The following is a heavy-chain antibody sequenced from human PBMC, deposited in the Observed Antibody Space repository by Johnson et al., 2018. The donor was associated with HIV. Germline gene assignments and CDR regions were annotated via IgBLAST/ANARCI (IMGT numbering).Heavy chain of an antibody. CDR2: IKQDGSEK. J-gene: IGHJ3*02. CDR1: GFTFSSYW. D-gene: IGHD5-24*01. Sequence: VQLVESGGGLVQPGGSLRLSCAASGFTFSSYWMSWVRQAPGKGLEWVANIKQDGSEKYYVDSVKGRFTISRDNTKNSLYLQMNSLKTEDTAVYYCTRGGRWQTIYGAFDIWGQGTMVTVSS. CDR3: TRGGRWQTIYGAFDI. V-gene: IGHV3-7*05.